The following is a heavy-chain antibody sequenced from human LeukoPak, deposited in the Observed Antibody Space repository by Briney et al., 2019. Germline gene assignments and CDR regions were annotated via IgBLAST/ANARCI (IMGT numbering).Heavy chain of an antibody. CDR3: ARMYYYDSYHDY. J-gene: IGHJ4*02. D-gene: IGHD3-22*01. V-gene: IGHV4-59*01. CDR2: IYYSGST. CDR1: GGSISSYY. Sequence: SETLSLTCTVSGGSISSYYWSWIRQPPGKGLEWIGYIYYSGSTNYNPSLKSRVTISVDTSKNQFSLKLSSVTAADTAVYYCARMYYYDSYHDYWDQGTLVTVSS.